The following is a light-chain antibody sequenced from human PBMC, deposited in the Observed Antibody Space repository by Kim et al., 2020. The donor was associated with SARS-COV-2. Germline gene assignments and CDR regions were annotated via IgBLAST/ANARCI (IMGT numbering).Light chain of an antibody. Sequence: MSPGQKASITCSGEKLGDNYVSWYQQKSGQSPVLVMYQDIKRPSGIPERFSGSNSGNTATLTISETQTMDEADYYCQAWDSSTWVFGGGTQLTVL. CDR2: QDI. J-gene: IGLJ3*02. CDR3: QAWDSSTWV. CDR1: KLGDNY. V-gene: IGLV3-1*01.